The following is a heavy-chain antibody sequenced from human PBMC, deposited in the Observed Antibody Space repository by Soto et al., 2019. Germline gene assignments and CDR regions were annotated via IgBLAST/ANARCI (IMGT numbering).Heavy chain of an antibody. CDR3: APGSASSTSDAFDF. J-gene: IGHJ3*01. D-gene: IGHD2-15*01. CDR2: AHYSGTT. V-gene: IGHV4-59*02. Sequence: PSETLSLTCTVFGGSVSSYYWTWIRQPLGKGLEWIGYAHYSGTTNYSPSLRGRVIMSVDTSKNQFSLKLNSVTAADAAVYYCAPGSASSTSDAFDFWDRGTVVT. CDR1: GGSVSSYY.